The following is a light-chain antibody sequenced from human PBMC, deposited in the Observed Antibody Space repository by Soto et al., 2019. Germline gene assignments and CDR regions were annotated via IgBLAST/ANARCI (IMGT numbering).Light chain of an antibody. CDR2: SAS. CDR3: QQYSASTRT. Sequence: LPQGERATLSCTSSRTVDGNYLAWYHQKPGQPPRIFIHSASTREPGIPDRFSASGAGTECTLTISRLEPEDSAVYYCQQYSASTRTFGPGTKVDIK. CDR1: RTVDGNY. V-gene: IGKV3-20*01. J-gene: IGKJ3*01.